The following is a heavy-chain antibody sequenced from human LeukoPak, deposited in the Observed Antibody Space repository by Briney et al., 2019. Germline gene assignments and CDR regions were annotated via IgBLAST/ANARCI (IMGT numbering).Heavy chain of an antibody. D-gene: IGHD1/OR15-1a*01. Sequence: SETLSLTCTVSGVSINTYFWSWIRQPPGKGLEWIGYVYYNGITNYNPSLKSRVSISLDTPKNQFSLRLNSVTAAETAVYYCASQLGGTTFHWGQGTLVTVSS. J-gene: IGHJ4*02. CDR1: GVSINTYF. V-gene: IGHV4-59*01. CDR3: ASQLGGTTFH. CDR2: VYYNGIT.